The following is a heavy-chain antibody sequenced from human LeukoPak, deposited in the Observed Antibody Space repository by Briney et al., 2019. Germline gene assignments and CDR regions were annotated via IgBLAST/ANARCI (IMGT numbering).Heavy chain of an antibody. V-gene: IGHV3-30*02. Sequence: PGGSLRLSCAASGFTFSSYGMHWVRQAPGKGLEWVAFIRYDGSNKYYADSVKGRFTISRDNSKNTLYLQMNSLRAEDTAVYYCAKDVEISSSWHDYYYYYMDVWGKGTTVTVSS. D-gene: IGHD6-13*01. CDR2: IRYDGSNK. CDR1: GFTFSSYG. J-gene: IGHJ6*03. CDR3: AKDVEISSSWHDYYYYYMDV.